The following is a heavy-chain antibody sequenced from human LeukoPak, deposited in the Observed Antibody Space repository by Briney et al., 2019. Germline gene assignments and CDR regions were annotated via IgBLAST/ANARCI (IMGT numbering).Heavy chain of an antibody. CDR1: GFTFSSYW. D-gene: IGHD4-23*01. J-gene: IGHJ4*02. Sequence: GGSLRLSCVASGFTFSSYWMHWVRQSPGKGLVWVSRMKRDGSVTTYADSVKGRFTISRDNAKNSLYLQMNSLRAEDTAVYYCARGGVSVGGNFDYWGQGTLVTVSS. CDR3: ARGGVSVGGNFDY. CDR2: MKRDGSVT. V-gene: IGHV3-74*01.